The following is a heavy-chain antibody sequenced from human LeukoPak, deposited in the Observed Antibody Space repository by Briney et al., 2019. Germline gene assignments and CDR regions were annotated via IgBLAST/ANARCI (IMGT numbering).Heavy chain of an antibody. CDR2: IYTSGST. D-gene: IGHD2-21*02. Sequence: SETLSLTCTVSGGSISSYYWSWIRQPAGKGLEWIGRIYTSGSTNYNPSLKSRVTMSVDTSKNQFSLKLSSVTAADTAVYYCARDPLYCGDDCWAAFDIWGQGTMVTVSS. CDR1: GGSISSYY. V-gene: IGHV4-4*07. J-gene: IGHJ3*02. CDR3: ARDPLYCGDDCWAAFDI.